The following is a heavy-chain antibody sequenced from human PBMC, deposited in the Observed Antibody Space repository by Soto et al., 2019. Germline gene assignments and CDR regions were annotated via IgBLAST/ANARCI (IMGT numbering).Heavy chain of an antibody. V-gene: IGHV4-4*02. CDR2: IYHGVST. J-gene: IGHJ4*02. CDR3: ARARIAVADNADFDC. D-gene: IGHD6-19*01. Sequence: PSETLSLTCAVSGGSISSSNCWSWVRQPPGKGLEWIGEIYHGVSTEYNPSLKSRVTISVDKSKNQFSLKLTSVTAADTDMYFCARARIAVADNADFDCWGQGNLLTVSS. CDR1: GGSISSSNC.